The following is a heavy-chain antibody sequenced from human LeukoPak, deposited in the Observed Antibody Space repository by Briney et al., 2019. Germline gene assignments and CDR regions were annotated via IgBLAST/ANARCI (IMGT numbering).Heavy chain of an antibody. CDR2: INAGNGNT. D-gene: IGHD3-3*01. V-gene: IGHV1-3*01. CDR3: ARNDLEADYDFWSGSPRTNYYFYYMDV. Sequence: ASVKVSCKASGYTFTSYAMHWVRQAPGQRLEWMGWINAGNGNTKYSQKFQGRVTITRDTSASTAYMELSSLRSEDTAVYYCARNDLEADYDFWSGSPRTNYYFYYMDVWGKGTTVTVSS. CDR1: GYTFTSYA. J-gene: IGHJ6*03.